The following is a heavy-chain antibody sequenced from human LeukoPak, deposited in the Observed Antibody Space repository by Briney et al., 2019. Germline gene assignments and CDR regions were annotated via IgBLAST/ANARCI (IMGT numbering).Heavy chain of an antibody. CDR2: LSGSGGST. V-gene: IGHV3-23*01. CDR1: GFTFSSYA. J-gene: IGHJ4*02. D-gene: IGHD3-22*01. Sequence: PGGSLRLSCAASGFTFSSYAMSWVRQAPGKGLEWVSALSGSGGSTYYADSVKGRFTISRDNSKNTLYLQMNSLRAEDTAVYYCSKVGSYDSSGCFDYWGQGTLVTVSS. CDR3: SKVGSYDSSGCFDY.